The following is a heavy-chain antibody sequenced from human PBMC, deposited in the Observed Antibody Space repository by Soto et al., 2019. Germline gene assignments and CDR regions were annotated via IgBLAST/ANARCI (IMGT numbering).Heavy chain of an antibody. CDR2: IDWDDDK. CDR1: LFSLITSRMC. J-gene: IGHJ4*02. Sequence: DSGPTLVNPTQTLTLTCSFSLFSLITSRMCVSWIGHPPAKALEWLALIDWDDDKYYSTSLKTRLTITKDTAKNQVVLTMTNMDPVDTATYYCARISMIGGNYFDYWAQGTLVTVSS. D-gene: IGHD3-22*01. CDR3: ARISMIGGNYFDY. V-gene: IGHV2-70*01.